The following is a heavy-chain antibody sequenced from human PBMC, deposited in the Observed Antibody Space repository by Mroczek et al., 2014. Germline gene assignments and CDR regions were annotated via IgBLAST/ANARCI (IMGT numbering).Heavy chain of an antibody. CDR3: ARAGEYYDFWSGYIRAFDY. D-gene: IGHD3-3*01. J-gene: IGHJ4*02. CDR1: GYTFTGYY. CDR2: INPNSGGT. Sequence: QVQLVESGAEVKKPGASVKVSCKASGYTFTGYYMHWVRQAPGQGLEWMGWINPNSGGTNYAQKFQGRVTMTRDTSISTAYMELSRLRSDDTAVYYCARAGEYYDFWSGYIRAFDYWGQGTLVTVSS. V-gene: IGHV1-2*02.